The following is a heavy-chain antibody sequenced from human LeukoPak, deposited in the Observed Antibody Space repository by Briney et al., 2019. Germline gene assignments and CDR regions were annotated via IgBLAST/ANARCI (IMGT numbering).Heavy chain of an antibody. D-gene: IGHD6-19*01. CDR3: ARVGLSVPGRLDY. CDR1: GFTLSNFW. Sequence: PGGSLRLSCAASGFTLSNFWINWVRLAPGKGLEWVASVKGDGGQTHFVDSVKGRFAVSTDNTKNSLHLQMNSLRVDDTALYFCARVGLSVPGRLDYWGQGALVIVSS. CDR2: VKGDGGQT. V-gene: IGHV3-7*01. J-gene: IGHJ4*02.